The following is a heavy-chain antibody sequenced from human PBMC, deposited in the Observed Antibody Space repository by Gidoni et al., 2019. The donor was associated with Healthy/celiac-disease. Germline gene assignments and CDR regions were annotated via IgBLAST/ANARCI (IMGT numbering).Heavy chain of an antibody. V-gene: IGHV3-15*01. CDR3: TTSGRFDGDYKQT. J-gene: IGHJ4*02. Sequence: EVQLVESGGGLVKHGVSLRLSCAASGFTFSNAWVSWVRQAPGKGLEWVGRSKRKTDGGTTDYAAPVKGRFTISREDSKNTLYLQMNSLKTEDTAVYYCTTSGRFDGDYKQTWGQGTLVTVSS. D-gene: IGHD4-17*01. CDR1: GFTFSNAW. CDR2: SKRKTDGGTT.